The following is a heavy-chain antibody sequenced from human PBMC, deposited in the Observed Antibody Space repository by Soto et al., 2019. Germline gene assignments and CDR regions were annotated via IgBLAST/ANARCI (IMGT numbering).Heavy chain of an antibody. J-gene: IGHJ4*02. Sequence: GGSLRLSCAASGFTFSSYAMSWVRQAPGKGLEWVSAISGGGDSTYYADSVKGRFTISRDDSKNTLYLQMKSLRAEDTAVYYCAKHVGGAAAGIFDYWGQGALVTVSS. CDR1: GFTFSSYA. V-gene: IGHV3-23*01. CDR3: AKHVGGAAAGIFDY. D-gene: IGHD6-13*01. CDR2: ISGGGDST.